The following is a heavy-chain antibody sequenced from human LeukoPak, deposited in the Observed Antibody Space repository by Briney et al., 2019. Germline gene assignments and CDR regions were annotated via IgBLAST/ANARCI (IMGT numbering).Heavy chain of an antibody. CDR2: ISWNSGSI. CDR1: GFTFDDYA. D-gene: IGHD2-2*01. V-gene: IGHV3-9*01. CDR3: AKALASIVVVPAALIRSDYYYYGMDV. Sequence: AGGSLRLSCAASGFTFDDYAMHWVRQAPGKGLEWVSGISWNSGSIGYADSVKGRFTISRDNAKNSLYLQMNSLRAEDTALYYCAKALASIVVVPAALIRSDYYYYGMDVWGQGTTVTVSS. J-gene: IGHJ6*02.